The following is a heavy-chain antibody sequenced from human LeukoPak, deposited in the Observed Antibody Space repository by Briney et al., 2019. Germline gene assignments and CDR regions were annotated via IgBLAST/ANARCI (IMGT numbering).Heavy chain of an antibody. CDR2: MNPNSGNT. J-gene: IGHJ5*02. CDR3: ARGYYDTVNWFDP. D-gene: IGHD3-22*01. CDR1: GYTFTSYD. V-gene: IGHV1-8*01. Sequence: ASVKVSCKASGYTFTSYDINWVRQATGQGLEWMGWMNPNSGNTGYAQKFQGRVTMTTDTSTSTAYMELRSLRSDDTAVYYCARGYYDTVNWFDPWGQGTLVTVSS.